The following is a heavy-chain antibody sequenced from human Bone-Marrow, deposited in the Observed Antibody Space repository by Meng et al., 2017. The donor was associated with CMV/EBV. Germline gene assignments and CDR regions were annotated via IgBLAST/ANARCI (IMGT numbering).Heavy chain of an antibody. CDR2: INHSGST. CDR3: ARGHLSRGNSGYYYYGMDV. CDR1: GGSFSGYY. J-gene: IGHJ6*02. Sequence: LRLSCAVYGGSFSGYYWSWIRQPPGKGLEWIGEINHSGSTNYNPSLKSRVTISVDTSKNQFSLKLSSVTAADTAVYYCARGHLSRGNSGYYYYGMDVWGQGTTVTVSS. V-gene: IGHV4-34*01. D-gene: IGHD4-23*01.